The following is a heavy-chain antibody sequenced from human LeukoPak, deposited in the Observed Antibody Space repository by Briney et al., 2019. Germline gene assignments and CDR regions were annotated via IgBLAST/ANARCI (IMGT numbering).Heavy chain of an antibody. CDR2: INHSGST. J-gene: IGHJ6*03. CDR1: GGSFSGYY. Sequence: SETLSLTCSVYGGSFSGYYWSWIRQPPGKGLERIGEINHSGSTNYNPSLKSRATISVDTSKNQFSLKLSSVTAADTAVYYCARRPLYYYYMDVWGKGTTVTSSS. CDR3: ARRPLYYYYMDV. V-gene: IGHV4-34*01.